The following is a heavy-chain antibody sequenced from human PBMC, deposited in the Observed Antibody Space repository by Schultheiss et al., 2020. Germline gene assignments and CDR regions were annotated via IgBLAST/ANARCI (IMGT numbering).Heavy chain of an antibody. D-gene: IGHD6-19*01. CDR2: IYYSGST. CDR3: ARHLQWLVLPLFDY. CDR1: GGSISSSSYY. J-gene: IGHJ4*02. Sequence: SETLSLTCTVSGGSISSSSYYWGWIRQPPGKGLEWIGSIYYSGSTYYNPSLKSRVTISVDTSKNQFSLKLSSVTAADTAVYYCARHLQWLVLPLFDYWGQGTLVTVSS. V-gene: IGHV4-39*01.